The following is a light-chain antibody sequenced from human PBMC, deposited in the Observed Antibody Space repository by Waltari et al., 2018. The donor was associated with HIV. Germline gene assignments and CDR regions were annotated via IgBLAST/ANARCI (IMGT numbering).Light chain of an antibody. Sequence: QSALTQPASVSGSPGQSITISCTGTSSDVGGYNLVSWYQQHPGKAPKLMIYEVSKRPSGVSNRSAGSKAGNTASLTIAGLQAEDDADYYCCAYAGSTTYVIFGGGTKLTVL. CDR2: EVS. J-gene: IGLJ2*01. CDR1: SSDVGGYNL. V-gene: IGLV2-23*02. CDR3: CAYAGSTTYVI.